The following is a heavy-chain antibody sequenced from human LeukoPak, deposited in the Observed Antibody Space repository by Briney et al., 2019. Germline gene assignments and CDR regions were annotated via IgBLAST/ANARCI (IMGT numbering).Heavy chain of an antibody. CDR1: GYTFTSYD. Sequence: ASVKVSCKASGYTFTSYDINWVRQATGQGLEWMGWMNPNSGNTGYAQKFQGRVTITRNTSISTAYMELSSLRSEDTAVYYCAGGRLAARPYYYYMDVWGKGTTVTVSS. V-gene: IGHV1-8*03. CDR2: MNPNSGNT. CDR3: AGGRLAARPYYYYMDV. J-gene: IGHJ6*03. D-gene: IGHD6-6*01.